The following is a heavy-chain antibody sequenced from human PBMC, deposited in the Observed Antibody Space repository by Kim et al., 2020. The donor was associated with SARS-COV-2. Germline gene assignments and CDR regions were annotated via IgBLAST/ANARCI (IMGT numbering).Heavy chain of an antibody. Sequence: GSLRLSCTASGFTFGDYAMSWFRQAPGKGLEWVGFIRSKAYGGTTEYAASVKGRFTISRDDSKSIAYLQMNSLKTEDTAVYYCTRKSIAAAGSSSVFDYWGQGTLVTVSS. CDR2: IRSKAYGGTT. D-gene: IGHD6-13*01. J-gene: IGHJ4*02. CDR3: TRKSIAAAGSSSVFDY. V-gene: IGHV3-49*03. CDR1: GFTFGDYA.